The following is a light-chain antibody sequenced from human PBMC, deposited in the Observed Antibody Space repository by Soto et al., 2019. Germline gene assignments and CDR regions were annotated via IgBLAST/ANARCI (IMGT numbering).Light chain of an antibody. CDR1: QSVSNNF. Sequence: EIVLTQSTCTLSLSPGERATLSCRASQSVSNNFLAWYQQKPGQAPRLLIHGASSRATGIPDRFSGSGSGTDFTLTISRLEPEDFAVYYCQQYGRPFGQGTKVDIK. J-gene: IGKJ1*01. CDR3: QQYGRP. V-gene: IGKV3-20*01. CDR2: GAS.